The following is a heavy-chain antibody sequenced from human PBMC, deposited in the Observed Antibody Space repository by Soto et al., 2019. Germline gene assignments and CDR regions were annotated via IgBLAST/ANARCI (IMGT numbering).Heavy chain of an antibody. D-gene: IGHD6-25*01. CDR2: TYYRSKWYN. Sequence: SQTLSLTCAISGDSVSSDSAAWNWIRQSPSRGLEWLGRTYYRSKWYNEYAVSARSRITINPDTSKNQFSLQVNSVTPEDTAVYFCASERAAGFDCWGQGTLVTVSS. CDR3: ASERAAGFDC. J-gene: IGHJ4*02. CDR1: GDSVSSDSAA. V-gene: IGHV6-1*01.